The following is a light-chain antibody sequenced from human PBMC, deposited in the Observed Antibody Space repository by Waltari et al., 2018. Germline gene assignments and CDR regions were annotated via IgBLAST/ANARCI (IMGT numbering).Light chain of an antibody. CDR3: QQYNNWPKT. Sequence: EIVMTQSPATLSVSPGERATLSCRASQSVSSTLAWYQQKPGQAPRLLIYGPSTRATGIPARFSGSGSGTEFTLTISSLQSEDFVVYYCQQYNNWPKTFGQGTKVEIK. CDR1: QSVSST. V-gene: IGKV3-15*01. CDR2: GPS. J-gene: IGKJ1*01.